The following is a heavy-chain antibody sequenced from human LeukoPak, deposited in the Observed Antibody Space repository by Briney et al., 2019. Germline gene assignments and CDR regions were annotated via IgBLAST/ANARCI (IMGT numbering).Heavy chain of an antibody. Sequence: GGSLRLSCAASGFTFNTYGMHWVRQTPGKGLEWVAVMWFDGSKIYYTDSVKGRFTISRDNSKNTLFLQMSSLRAEDSGVYYCARDLAKGRYFDYWGQGTLVTVSS. V-gene: IGHV3-33*01. CDR2: MWFDGSKI. CDR3: ARDLAKGRYFDY. D-gene: IGHD1-26*01. CDR1: GFTFNTYG. J-gene: IGHJ4*02.